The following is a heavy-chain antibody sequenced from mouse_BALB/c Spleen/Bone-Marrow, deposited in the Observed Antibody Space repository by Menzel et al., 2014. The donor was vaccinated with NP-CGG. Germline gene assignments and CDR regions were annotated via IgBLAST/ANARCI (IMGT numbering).Heavy chain of an antibody. CDR2: ISSGGGST. J-gene: IGHJ4*01. CDR1: GFAFSSYD. Sequence: EVKVVESGGGLVKPGGSLKLSCAASGFAFSSYDMSWVRQTPEKRLEWVAYISSGGGSTYYPDTVKGRFTISRDNAKNTLDLQMSSLKSEDTAMYYCARPLYYYGSSPFYAMGYWGQGTSVTVSS. V-gene: IGHV5-12-1*01. D-gene: IGHD1-1*01. CDR3: ARPLYYYGSSPFYAMGY.